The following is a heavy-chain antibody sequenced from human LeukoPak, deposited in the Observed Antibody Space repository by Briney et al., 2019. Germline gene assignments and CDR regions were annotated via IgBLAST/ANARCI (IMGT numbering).Heavy chain of an antibody. CDR3: AKRHADTSSWTSLDY. CDR1: GFTFSSYA. Sequence: GGSLRLSCAASGFTFSSYAMSWVRQAPGKGLEWVSAISGSGGSTYYADSVEGRFTISRDNSKNTLYLQMNSLRAEDTAVYYCAKRHADTSSWTSLDYWGQGTLVTVSS. V-gene: IGHV3-23*01. D-gene: IGHD6-13*01. J-gene: IGHJ4*02. CDR2: ISGSGGST.